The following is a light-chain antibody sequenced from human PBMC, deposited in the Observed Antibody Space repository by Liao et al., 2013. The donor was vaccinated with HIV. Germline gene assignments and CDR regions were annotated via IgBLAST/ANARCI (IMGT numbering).Light chain of an antibody. V-gene: IGLV3-1*01. CDR2: QDS. J-gene: IGLJ1*01. CDR1: KLGDKY. CDR3: QTWDISSFV. Sequence: SYELTQPPSVSVSPGQTASITCSGDKLGDKYACWYQQKPGQSPVLVIYQDSERPSGIPERFSGSNSGNTATLTISGTQAMDEADYYCQTWDISSFVFGTGTKVTVL.